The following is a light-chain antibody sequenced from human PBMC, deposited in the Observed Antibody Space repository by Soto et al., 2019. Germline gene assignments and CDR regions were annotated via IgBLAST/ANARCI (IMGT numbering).Light chain of an antibody. CDR3: QQYGSSPA. J-gene: IGKJ1*01. CDR1: QSVSSSY. V-gene: IGKV3-20*01. CDR2: GAS. Sequence: ENVLTQSPGTLSLSPGERATLSCRASQSVSSSYLAWCQQKPGQAPRLLIYGASSRATGIPDRFSGSGSGTDFTLTISRLEPEDFAVYYCQQYGSSPAFGQGTKVDIK.